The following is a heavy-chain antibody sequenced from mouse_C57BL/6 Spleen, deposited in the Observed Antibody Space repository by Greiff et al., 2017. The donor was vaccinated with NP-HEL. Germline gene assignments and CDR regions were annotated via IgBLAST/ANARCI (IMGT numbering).Heavy chain of an antibody. CDR2: INPSTGGT. V-gene: IGHV1-42*01. Sequence: VQLQQSGPELVKPGASVKISCKASGYSFTGYYMNWVKQSPEKSLEWIGEINPSTGGTTYNQKFKAKATLTVDKSSSTAYMQLKSLTSEDSAVYYCARVDYEAYWGQGTLVTVSA. J-gene: IGHJ3*01. D-gene: IGHD2-4*01. CDR1: GYSFTGYY. CDR3: ARVDYEAY.